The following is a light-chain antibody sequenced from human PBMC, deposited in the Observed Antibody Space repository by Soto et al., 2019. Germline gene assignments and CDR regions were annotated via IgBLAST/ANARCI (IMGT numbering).Light chain of an antibody. CDR1: SSNIGAGYD. CDR2: GNS. V-gene: IGLV1-40*01. Sequence: QSVLTQPPSVSGAPGQRVTISCTGSSSNIGAGYDVHWYQQLPGTAPKLLIYGNSNRPSGVPDRFSGSKSGTSASLAITGLQAEDEADYYCCSSAGTYTSVFGGGTKLPS. CDR3: CSSAGTYTSV. J-gene: IGLJ3*02.